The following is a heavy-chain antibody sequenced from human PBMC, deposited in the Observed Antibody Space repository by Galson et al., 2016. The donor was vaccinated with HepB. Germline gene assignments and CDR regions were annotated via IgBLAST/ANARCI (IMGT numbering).Heavy chain of an antibody. Sequence: SLRLSCAASGFTFRDYAMHWLRQAPGKGLESVAFTSNEGIYKFYADSVRGRFSISRDHSKKTLYLQMSGLRHEDTAMYFCARECAGDCSDAFDLWGQGTVVTVSS. CDR2: TSNEGIYK. V-gene: IGHV3-30*04. CDR1: GFTFRDYA. D-gene: IGHD2-21*02. J-gene: IGHJ3*01. CDR3: ARECAGDCSDAFDL.